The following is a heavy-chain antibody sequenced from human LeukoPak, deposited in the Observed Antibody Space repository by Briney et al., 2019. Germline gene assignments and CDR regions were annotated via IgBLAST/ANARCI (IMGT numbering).Heavy chain of an antibody. CDR2: IYHSGST. CDR3: ARGLRYFDWLSPLVAFDI. D-gene: IGHD3-9*01. J-gene: IGHJ3*02. V-gene: IGHV4-38-2*02. Sequence: SETLSLTCTVSGYSNSSGYYWGWIRQPPGKGLEWIGSIYHSGSTYYNPSLKSRVTISVDTSKNQFSLKLSSVTAADTAVYYCARGLRYFDWLSPLVAFDIWGQGTMVTVSS. CDR1: GYSNSSGYY.